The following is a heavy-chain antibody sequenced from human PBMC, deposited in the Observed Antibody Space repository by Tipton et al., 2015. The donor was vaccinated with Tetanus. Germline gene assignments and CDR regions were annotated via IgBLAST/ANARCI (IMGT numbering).Heavy chain of an antibody. V-gene: IGHV4-61*03. Sequence: TLSLTCNVSGLTVSSGNYYWTWIRQPPGKGLEWIGYIHYSGGTNYNPSLTSAVTMSVDTAKNHFSLTVNSATAADTAVYYCARETPGAGHFDYWGQGTPVTVSS. CDR3: ARETPGAGHFDY. CDR1: GLTVSSGNYY. CDR2: IHYSGGT. J-gene: IGHJ4*02. D-gene: IGHD1-14*01.